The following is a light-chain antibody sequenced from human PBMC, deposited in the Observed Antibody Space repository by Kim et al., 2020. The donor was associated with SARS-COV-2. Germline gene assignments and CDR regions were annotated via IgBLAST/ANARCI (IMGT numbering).Light chain of an antibody. Sequence: VPPGQTALITCSGDKLGNKYTSWYQQKPGQSPVLVIYLDTKRPSGIPERFSGSNSGNTATLTISGTQPMDEADYYCQAWDGSTVVFGGGTQLTVL. CDR1: KLGNKY. J-gene: IGLJ2*01. CDR3: QAWDGSTVV. CDR2: LDT. V-gene: IGLV3-1*01.